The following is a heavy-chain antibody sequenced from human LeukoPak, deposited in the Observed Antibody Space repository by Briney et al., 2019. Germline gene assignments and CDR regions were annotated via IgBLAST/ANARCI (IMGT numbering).Heavy chain of an antibody. J-gene: IGHJ4*02. CDR2: IYYSGST. CDR1: GGSISSYY. Sequence: SETLSLTCTVSGGSISSYYWSWTRQPPGKGLEWIGYIYYSGSTNYNPSLKSRVTISVDTSKNQFSLKLSSVTAADTAVYYCARRAAVADSFDYWGQGTLVTVSS. V-gene: IGHV4-59*01. D-gene: IGHD6-19*01. CDR3: ARRAAVADSFDY.